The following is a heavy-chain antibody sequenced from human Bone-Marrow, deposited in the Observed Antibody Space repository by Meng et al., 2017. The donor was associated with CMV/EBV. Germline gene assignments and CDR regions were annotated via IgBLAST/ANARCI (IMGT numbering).Heavy chain of an antibody. V-gene: IGHV3-23*01. CDR1: GFTFSSYA. CDR3: AKEDITIFGVVTQGYFDY. J-gene: IGHJ4*01. Sequence: GESLKISCAASGFTFSSYAMSWVRQAPGKGLEWVSAISGSGGSTYYADSVKGRFTISRDNSKNTLYLQMNSLRAEDTAVYYCAKEDITIFGVVTQGYFDYWGPGKLVNVSS. CDR2: ISGSGGST. D-gene: IGHD3-3*01.